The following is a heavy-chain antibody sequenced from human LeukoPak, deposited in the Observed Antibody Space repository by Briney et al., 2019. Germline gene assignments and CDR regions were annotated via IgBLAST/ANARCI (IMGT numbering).Heavy chain of an antibody. J-gene: IGHJ6*03. Sequence: GGSLRLSCAASGFIFSDYYMSWIRQPPGKGLEWVSYISSSGSTIYYADSVKGRFTISRDNAKNSLYLQMNSLRADDTAVYHCARGPYASGSYGRRGWVHYMDVWGKGTTVTISS. CDR2: ISSSGSTI. V-gene: IGHV3-11*04. D-gene: IGHD3-10*01. CDR1: GFIFSDYY. CDR3: ARGPYASGSYGRRGWVHYMDV.